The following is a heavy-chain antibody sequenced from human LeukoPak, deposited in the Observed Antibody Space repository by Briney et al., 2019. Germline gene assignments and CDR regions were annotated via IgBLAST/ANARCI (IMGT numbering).Heavy chain of an antibody. CDR1: GFTFSSHW. J-gene: IGHJ4*02. D-gene: IGHD6-13*01. V-gene: IGHV3-74*01. CDR2: INTDGSTT. Sequence: GGSLRLSCAASGFTFSSHWMHWVRQAPGKGLVWVSRINTDGSTTSYADSVKGRFTISRDNAKNTVSPQMNGLRADDTAVYYCARVLIAATGGDYWGQGTLVTVFS. CDR3: ARVLIAATGGDY.